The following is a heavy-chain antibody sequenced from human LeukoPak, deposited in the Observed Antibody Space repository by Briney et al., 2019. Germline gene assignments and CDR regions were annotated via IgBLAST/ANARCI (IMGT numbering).Heavy chain of an antibody. CDR3: EREWFGESN. V-gene: IGHV3-30*04. CDR2: ISYDGTKT. Sequence: GRSLRLSCAPSGFTFSSSNMHWVRQPPGKGLEWVALISYDGTKTYYAESVKGRFTISRDNSKNTLFLQMNSLSAEDTAIYYCEREWFGESNWGQGTLVTVSS. D-gene: IGHD3-10*01. J-gene: IGHJ4*02. CDR1: GFTFSSSN.